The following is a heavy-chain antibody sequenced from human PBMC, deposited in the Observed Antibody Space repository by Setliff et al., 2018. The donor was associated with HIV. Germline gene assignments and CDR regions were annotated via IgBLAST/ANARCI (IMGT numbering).Heavy chain of an antibody. CDR3: ARDALGSTSCYWYSSGCHGMNWFDP. CDR1: GYTFTSYG. CDR2: ISAYNGNT. D-gene: IGHD2-2*01. Sequence: ASVKVSCKASGYTFTSYGISWVRQAPGQGLEWMGWISAYNGNTNYAQKLQGRVTMTTDTSTSTAYMELRSLRSDDTAVYYCARDALGSTSCYWYSSGCHGMNWFDPWGQGTLVTVSS. V-gene: IGHV1-18*01. J-gene: IGHJ5*02.